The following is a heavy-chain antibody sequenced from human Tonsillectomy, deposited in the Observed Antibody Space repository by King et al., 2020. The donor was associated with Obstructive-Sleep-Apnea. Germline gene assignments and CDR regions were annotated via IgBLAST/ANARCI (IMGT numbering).Heavy chain of an antibody. D-gene: IGHD3-10*01. V-gene: IGHV3-23*04. CDR3: AKGLLWFGELLSFFDY. CDR1: GFTFSSYA. CDR2: ISGSGGST. J-gene: IGHJ4*02. Sequence: VQLVESGGGLVQPGGSLRLSCAASGFTFSSYAMSWFRQAPGKGLEWVSAISGSGGSTYYADSVKGRFTISRDNSKNTLYLQMNSLRAEDTAVYYCAKGLLWFGELLSFFDYWGQGTLVTVSS.